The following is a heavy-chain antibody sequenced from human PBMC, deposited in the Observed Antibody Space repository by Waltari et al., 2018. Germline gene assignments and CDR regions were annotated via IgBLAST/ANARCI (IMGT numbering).Heavy chain of an antibody. CDR3: ATQRDYYDVSAYRDLDY. V-gene: IGHV1-2*02. Sequence: QVQLVQSGAEVQKPGASVKVSCKASGYTFTGYYMHWVRPATGQGLEWMGWINPNSGGTNYAQKFQGRVTMTRDTSISTAYMGLSRLTSDDTAVYYCATQRDYYDVSAYRDLDYWGQGTLVSVSS. J-gene: IGHJ4*02. D-gene: IGHD3-22*01. CDR2: INPNSGGT. CDR1: GYTFTGYY.